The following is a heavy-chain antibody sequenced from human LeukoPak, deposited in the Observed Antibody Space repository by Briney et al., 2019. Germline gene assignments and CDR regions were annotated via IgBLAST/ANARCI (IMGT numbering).Heavy chain of an antibody. CDR2: IWYDGSNK. V-gene: IGHV3-33*01. Sequence: GGSLRLSCAASGFTFSSYGMHWVRQAPGKGLEWVAVIWYDGSNKYYADSVKGRFTISRDNCKNTLYLQMNSLRAEDTAVYYCARDADYDSSGYYYLDYWGQGTLVTVSS. CDR1: GFTFSSYG. D-gene: IGHD3-22*01. J-gene: IGHJ4*02. CDR3: ARDADYDSSGYYYLDY.